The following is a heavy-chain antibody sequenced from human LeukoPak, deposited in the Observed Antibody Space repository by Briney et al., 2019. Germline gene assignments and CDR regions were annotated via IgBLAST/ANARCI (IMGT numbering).Heavy chain of an antibody. CDR1: GYTFTSYG. CDR3: ARGTGRYFDWVLSSFDY. D-gene: IGHD3-9*01. CDR2: ISAYNGNT. Sequence: ASVKVSCKASGYTFTSYGISWVRQAPGQGLEWMGWISAYNGNTNYAPKLQGRVTMTTDTSTSTAYMELRSLRSDDTAVYYCARGTGRYFDWVLSSFDYWGQGTLVTVSS. J-gene: IGHJ4*02. V-gene: IGHV1-18*04.